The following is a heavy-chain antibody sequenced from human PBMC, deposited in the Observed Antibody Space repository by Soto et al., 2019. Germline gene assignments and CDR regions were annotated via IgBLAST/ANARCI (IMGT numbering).Heavy chain of an antibody. CDR2: IYYSGST. V-gene: IGHV4-61*01. J-gene: IGHJ5*02. Sequence: SETLSLTCTVSGGSVSSGSYYWSWIRQPPGKGLEWIGYIYYSGSTNYNPSLKSRVTISVDTSKNQFSLKLSSVTAADTAVYYCARIIDPSSSTGGFDPWGQGTLVTVSS. CDR3: ARIIDPSSSTGGFDP. CDR1: GGSVSSGSYY. D-gene: IGHD6-6*01.